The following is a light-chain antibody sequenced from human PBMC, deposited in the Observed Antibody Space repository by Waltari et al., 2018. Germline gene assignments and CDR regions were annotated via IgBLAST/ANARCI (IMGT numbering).Light chain of an antibody. J-gene: IGLJ3*02. Sequence: QSALTQPASVSGSPGQSITISCTGTSSDVGACHYVSWYRQHPGKAPKLIIYEVSNRPSGVSNRFSGSKSGNTASLTISGLQADDETDYYCSSYTSSSTWVFGGGTKLTVL. CDR2: EVS. CDR1: SSDVGACHY. CDR3: SSYTSSSTWV. V-gene: IGLV2-14*01.